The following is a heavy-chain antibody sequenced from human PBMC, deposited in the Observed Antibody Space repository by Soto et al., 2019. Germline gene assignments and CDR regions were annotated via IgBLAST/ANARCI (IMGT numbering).Heavy chain of an antibody. CDR1: GFTFVGYA. CDR3: VRSKGGYSYGTPFDY. D-gene: IGHD5-18*01. J-gene: IGHJ4*02. V-gene: IGHV3-9*01. Sequence: FLRLSCTPCGFTFVGYAVYWVRQVLGKGLEWVSSISWNSGNIGYADSVKGRFTTSRDNAKNSLYLQMNSLRPEDTALYYCVRSKGGYSYGTPFDYWGQGT. CDR2: ISWNSGNI.